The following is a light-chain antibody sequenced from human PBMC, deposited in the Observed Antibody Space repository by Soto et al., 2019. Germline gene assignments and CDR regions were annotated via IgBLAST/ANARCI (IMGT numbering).Light chain of an antibody. CDR1: QSVTYNY. J-gene: IGKJ1*01. V-gene: IGKV3-20*01. CDR2: GAS. Sequence: EIVLTQSPGTLSLSPGERATLSCRASQSVTYNYLAWYQQKPGQAPRLLIYGASNRATGIPARFSGSGSGTDVTLAISRLEPDDFAVYYWKHYGSSWTFGQGTKVEIK. CDR3: KHYGSSWT.